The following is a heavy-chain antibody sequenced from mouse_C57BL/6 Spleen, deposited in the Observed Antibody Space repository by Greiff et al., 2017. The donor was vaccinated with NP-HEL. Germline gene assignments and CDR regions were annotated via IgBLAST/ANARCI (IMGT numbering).Heavy chain of an antibody. D-gene: IGHD2-5*01. Sequence: VQLQQSGPELVKPGASVKLPCKASGYTFTDYNMDWVKQSHGKSLEWIGDINPNNGGTIYNQKFKGKATLTVDKSSSTAYMELRSLTSEDTAVDYCARGNSNYVFWFAYWGQGTLVTVSA. V-gene: IGHV1-18*01. CDR3: ARGNSNYVFWFAY. CDR1: GYTFTDYN. CDR2: INPNNGGT. J-gene: IGHJ3*01.